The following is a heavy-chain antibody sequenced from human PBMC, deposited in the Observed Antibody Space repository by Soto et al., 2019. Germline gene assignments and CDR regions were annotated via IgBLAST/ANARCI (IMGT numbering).Heavy chain of an antibody. D-gene: IGHD3-9*01. Sequence: QVQLVQSGAEVKKPGASVKVSCKASGYTFINYGISWVRQAPGQGLEWMGWISDYNGNTIYALKFQGRVTMTTDSSTRTAYMGLRSLTSDATAVYILAISIRGAYDILTSFDPSGQGTRVTVPS. CDR1: GYTFINYG. CDR3: AISIRGAYDILTSFDP. J-gene: IGHJ5*02. V-gene: IGHV1-18*01. CDR2: ISDYNGNT.